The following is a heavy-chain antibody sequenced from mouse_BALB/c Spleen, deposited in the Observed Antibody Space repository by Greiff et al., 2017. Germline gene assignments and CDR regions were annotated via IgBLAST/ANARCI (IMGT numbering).Heavy chain of an antibody. CDR1: GFTFNTYA. CDR2: IRSKSNNYAT. CDR3: VRHAYYGNYYAMDY. Sequence: EVKLVESGGGLVQPKGSLKLSCAASGFTFNTYAMNWVRQAPGKGLEWVARIRSKSNNYATYYADSVKDRFTISRDDSQSMLYLQMNNLKTEDTAMYYCVRHAYYGNYYAMDYWGQGTSVTVSS. V-gene: IGHV10-1*02. D-gene: IGHD2-10*01. J-gene: IGHJ4*01.